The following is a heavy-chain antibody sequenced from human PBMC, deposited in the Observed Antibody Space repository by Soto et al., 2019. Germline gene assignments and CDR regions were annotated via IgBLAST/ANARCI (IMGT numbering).Heavy chain of an antibody. D-gene: IGHD1-1*01. CDR2: ISAHNGNT. J-gene: IGHJ4*02. CDR3: ARGRYGDY. CDR1: GYDFTTYG. Sequence: QGHLVQSGAEVKNPGASVKVSCKGSGYDFTTYGITWVRQAPGQGLEWMAWISAHNGNTNYARNLQGRVTVTRDTSTSTAYIELRSLRSDDTAVYYCARGRYGDYWGQGALVTVSS. V-gene: IGHV1-18*01.